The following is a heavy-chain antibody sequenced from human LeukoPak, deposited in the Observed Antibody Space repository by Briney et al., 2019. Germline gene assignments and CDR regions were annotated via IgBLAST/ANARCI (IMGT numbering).Heavy chain of an antibody. CDR1: GFIFSNYA. V-gene: IGHV3-30*04. CDR2: ISYDGSYK. Sequence: GGSLRLSCAASGFIFSNYAMHWVRQAPGKGLEWVAVISYDGSYKDYADSVKGRFTISKGNSKNTLYLQMNSLRVEDTAVYFCARGQHRIAAPGTGFDYWGQGTLVTVSS. CDR3: ARGQHRIAAPGTGFDY. J-gene: IGHJ4*02. D-gene: IGHD6-13*01.